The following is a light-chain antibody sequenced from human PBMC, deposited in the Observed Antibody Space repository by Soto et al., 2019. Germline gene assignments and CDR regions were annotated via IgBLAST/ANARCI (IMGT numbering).Light chain of an antibody. Sequence: QSVLTQPASVSGSPGRSITISCTGTSSDVGGYNYVSWYQQHPGKAPKIIIYEVTNRPSGVSNRFSGSKSGNTASLTISGLQAEDDADYYCSSFTSRFTFNYIFGTGTKLTVL. V-gene: IGLV2-14*01. CDR2: EVT. CDR3: SSFTSRFTFNYI. CDR1: SSDVGGYNY. J-gene: IGLJ1*01.